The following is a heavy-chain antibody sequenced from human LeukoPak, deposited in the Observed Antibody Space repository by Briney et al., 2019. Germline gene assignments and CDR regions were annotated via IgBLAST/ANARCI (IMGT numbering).Heavy chain of an antibody. J-gene: IGHJ2*01. D-gene: IGHD6-13*01. CDR3: ARDRAAAGDWYFDL. V-gene: IGHV3-33*01. Sequence: GGSLRRSCAASGFTFSSYGMHWVRQAPGKGLEWVAVIWYDGSDKYYADSVKGRFTISRDNSKNTLYLQMNSLRAEDTAMYYCARDRAAAGDWYFDLWGRGTLVTVSS. CDR2: IWYDGSDK. CDR1: GFTFSSYG.